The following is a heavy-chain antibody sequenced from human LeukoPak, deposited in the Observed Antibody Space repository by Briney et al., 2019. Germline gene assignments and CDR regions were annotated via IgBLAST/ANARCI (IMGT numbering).Heavy chain of an antibody. CDR1: GGSFTGYY. J-gene: IGHJ3*02. D-gene: IGHD2-21*01. CDR3: AREHMSDAFDI. CDR2: INHSGST. Sequence: PSETLSLTCVVYGGSFTGYYWSWIRQPPGKGLEWIGEINHSGSTNYNPSLKSRVTISADTSKNQFSLKLSSVTAADTAVYYCAREHMSDAFDIWGQGTMVTVSS. V-gene: IGHV4-34*01.